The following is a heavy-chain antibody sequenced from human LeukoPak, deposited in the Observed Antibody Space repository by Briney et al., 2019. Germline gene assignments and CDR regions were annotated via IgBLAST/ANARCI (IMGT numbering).Heavy chain of an antibody. Sequence: PSETLSLTCTVSGGSMSSYYWSFIRQSAGTGLEWLGRIHTSGTTWYNPSLKSRVTLSVDASKNQFSLGLTSVTAADTAVYYCARGDYYAGGGGNWFDPWGHGTLVTVSS. CDR3: ARGDYYAGGGGNWFDP. V-gene: IGHV4-4*07. D-gene: IGHD3-16*01. CDR1: GGSMSSYY. J-gene: IGHJ5*02. CDR2: IHTSGTT.